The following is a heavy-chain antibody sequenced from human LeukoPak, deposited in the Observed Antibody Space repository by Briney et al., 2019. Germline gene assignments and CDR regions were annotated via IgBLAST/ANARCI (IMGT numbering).Heavy chain of an antibody. D-gene: IGHD3-10*01. CDR1: GYSFTSYW. CDR3: ARGGSTSYREFLYNWFDP. J-gene: IGHJ5*02. CDR2: IYPGDSDT. Sequence: RGESLKISCKGSGYSFTSYWIGWVRQMPGKGLEWMGIIYPGDSDTRYSPSFQGQVTISADKSISTAYLQWSSLKASDTAMYYCARGGSTSYREFLYNWFDPWGQGTLVTVSS. V-gene: IGHV5-51*01.